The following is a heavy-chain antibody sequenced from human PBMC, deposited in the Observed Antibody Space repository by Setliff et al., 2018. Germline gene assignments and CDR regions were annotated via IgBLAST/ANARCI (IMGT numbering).Heavy chain of an antibody. Sequence: GSLRLSCAASGFSFSSYTMNWVRQAPGKGLEWISSIGGSSNTIFYADSVKGRFTISRDNAKNSLYLQMSSLRAEDTAVYYCARDQGSYGYRAFDFWGQGTLVTVSS. CDR3: ARDQGSYGYRAFDF. V-gene: IGHV3-48*01. D-gene: IGHD5-18*01. J-gene: IGHJ4*02. CDR1: GFSFSSYT. CDR2: IGGSSNTI.